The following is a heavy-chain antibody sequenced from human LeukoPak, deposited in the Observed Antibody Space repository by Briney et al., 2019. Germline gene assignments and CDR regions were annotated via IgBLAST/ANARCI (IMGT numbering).Heavy chain of an antibody. V-gene: IGHV3-48*04. Sequence: GGSLRLSCAASGFTFSTYSMNWVRQAPGKGLEWVSYFSSSSGSIYYADSVKGRFTISRDNAKNSLYLQMNSLRAEDTALYYCARVRSIAVAGEIDYWGQGTLVSVSS. D-gene: IGHD6-19*01. J-gene: IGHJ4*02. CDR3: ARVRSIAVAGEIDY. CDR2: FSSSSGSI. CDR1: GFTFSTYS.